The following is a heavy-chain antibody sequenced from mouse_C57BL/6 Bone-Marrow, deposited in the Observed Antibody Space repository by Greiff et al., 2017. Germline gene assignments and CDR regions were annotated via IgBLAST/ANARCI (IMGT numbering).Heavy chain of an antibody. CDR2: IYPGSGST. D-gene: IGHD2-5*01. CDR3: ARPYYSNFWYCDV. CDR1: GYTFTSYW. Sequence: QVQLQQPGAELVKPGASVKMSCKASGYTFTSYWITWVKQRPGQGLEWIGDIYPGSGSTNYNEKFKSKATLTVDKSSSTAYMPLSSLTSEDSAVYYCARPYYSNFWYCDVWGTGTTVTVSS. J-gene: IGHJ1*03. V-gene: IGHV1-55*01.